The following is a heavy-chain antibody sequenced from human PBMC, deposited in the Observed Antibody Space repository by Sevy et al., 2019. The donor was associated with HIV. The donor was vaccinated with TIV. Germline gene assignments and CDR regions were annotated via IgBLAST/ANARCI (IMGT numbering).Heavy chain of an antibody. CDR2: ISGISNYI. J-gene: IGHJ3*01. D-gene: IGHD6-19*01. V-gene: IGHV3-21*01. CDR3: ARAVPATDAFDV. CDR1: GFTFSSYM. Sequence: GGSLRLSCAASGFTFSSYMMHWVRQAPGKGLEWVSSISGISNYIYYADSVKGRFSISRDNAKNSLFLQMNSLRGEDTAVFYCARAVPATDAFDVWGQGTLVTVSS.